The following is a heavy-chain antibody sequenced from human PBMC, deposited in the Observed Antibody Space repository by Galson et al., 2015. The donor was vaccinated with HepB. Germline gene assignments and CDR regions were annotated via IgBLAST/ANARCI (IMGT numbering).Heavy chain of an antibody. CDR2: FDPEDGET. Sequence: SVKVSCKVSGYTLTELSMHWVRQAPGKGLEWMGGFDPEDGETIYAQKFQGRVTMTEDTSTDTAYMELSSLRSEDTAVYYCATDLPLEPPDDAFDIWGQGTMVTVSS. CDR3: ATDLPLEPPDDAFDI. V-gene: IGHV1-24*01. CDR1: GYTLTELS. J-gene: IGHJ3*02. D-gene: IGHD1-1*01.